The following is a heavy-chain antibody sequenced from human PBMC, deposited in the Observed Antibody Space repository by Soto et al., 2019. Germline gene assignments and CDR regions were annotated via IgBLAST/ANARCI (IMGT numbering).Heavy chain of an antibody. V-gene: IGHV4-34*01. D-gene: IGHD3-10*01. CDR2: INHSGST. CDR1: GGSFSGYY. CDR3: ARGFKAYYYGSGRPSNPRNWFDP. J-gene: IGHJ5*02. Sequence: PSETLSLTCAVYGGSFSGYYWSWIRQPPGKGLEWIGEINHSGSTNYNPSLKSRVTISVDTSKNQFSLKLSSVTAADTAVYYCARGFKAYYYGSGRPSNPRNWFDPWGQGTLVTVSS.